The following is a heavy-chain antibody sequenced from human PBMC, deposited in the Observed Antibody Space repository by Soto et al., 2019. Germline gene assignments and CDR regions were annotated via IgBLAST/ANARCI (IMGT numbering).Heavy chain of an antibody. CDR3: ARAHYDVWSAFDY. D-gene: IGHD3-3*01. V-gene: IGHV4-31*03. Sequence: PSETLSLTCTVSGGSISSGGFYWSWIRQHPGKGLEWIGYIYYSGSTYYNPSLKSRVTISVDTSKNQFSLKLSSVTAADTAVYYCARAHYDVWSAFDYWGQGTLVTVSS. J-gene: IGHJ4*02. CDR2: IYYSGST. CDR1: GGSISSGGFY.